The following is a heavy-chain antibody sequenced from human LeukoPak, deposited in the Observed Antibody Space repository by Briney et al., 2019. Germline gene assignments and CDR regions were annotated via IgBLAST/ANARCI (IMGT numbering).Heavy chain of an antibody. CDR1: GYTFTSYA. V-gene: IGHV1-3*01. CDR2: INAGNGNT. J-gene: IGHJ4*02. D-gene: IGHD3-22*01. Sequence: ASVKVSCKASGYTFTSYAMHWVRQAPGQRLEWMGWINAGNGNTKYSQKFQGRVTITRDTSASTAYMELSSLRSEDTAVYYCARERDSSGYYYYWGQGTLVTVSS. CDR3: ARERDSSGYYYY.